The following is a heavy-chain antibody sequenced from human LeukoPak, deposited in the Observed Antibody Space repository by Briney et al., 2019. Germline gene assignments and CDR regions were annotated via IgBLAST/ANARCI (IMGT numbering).Heavy chain of an antibody. J-gene: IGHJ4*02. CDR1: GGSFSGYY. V-gene: IGHV4-34*01. CDR2: INHSGST. CDR3: ARKGGDSSGYYCDY. D-gene: IGHD3-22*01. Sequence: SETLSLTCAVYGGSFSGYYWSWIRQPPGKGLEWIGEINHSGSTNYNPSLKSRVTISVDTSKNQFSLKLSSVTAADTAVYYCARKGGDSSGYYCDYWGQGTPVTVSS.